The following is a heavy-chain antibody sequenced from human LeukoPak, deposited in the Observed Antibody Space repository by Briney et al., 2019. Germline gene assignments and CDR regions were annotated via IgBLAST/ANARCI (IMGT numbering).Heavy chain of an antibody. D-gene: IGHD4-17*01. CDR1: GFTFSSYA. Sequence: GGSLRLSCAGSGFTFSSYAMSWVRQAPGKGLEWVSAISHSSSGTYYLDSVKGRFTISRDNSKNTLYMQMNSLRAEDTAVYYCAKDVAYGLDAFDIWGQGTMVTVSS. CDR2: ISHSSSGT. V-gene: IGHV3-23*01. CDR3: AKDVAYGLDAFDI. J-gene: IGHJ3*02.